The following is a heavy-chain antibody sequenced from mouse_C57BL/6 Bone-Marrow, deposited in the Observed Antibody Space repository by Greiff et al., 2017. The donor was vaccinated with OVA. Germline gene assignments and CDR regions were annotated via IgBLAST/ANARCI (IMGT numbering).Heavy chain of an antibody. CDR3: ASLALYDGTYGDWFAY. CDR1: GYTFTSYG. D-gene: IGHD2-3*01. CDR2: IYPRSGNT. J-gene: IGHJ3*01. Sequence: VKVVESGAELARPGASVKLSCKASGYTFTSYGISWVKQRTGQGLEWIGEIYPRSGNTYYNEKFKGKATLPADKSSSTAYMELRSLTSEDSAVYFCASLALYDGTYGDWFAYWGQGTLVTVSA. V-gene: IGHV1-81*01.